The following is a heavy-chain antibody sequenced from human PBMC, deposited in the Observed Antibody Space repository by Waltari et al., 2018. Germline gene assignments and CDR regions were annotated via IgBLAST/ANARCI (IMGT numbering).Heavy chain of an antibody. J-gene: IGHJ5*02. D-gene: IGHD6-19*01. Sequence: QVQLVESGGGVAQPGGSLRLPCAASGFTFTSYKLFWVRQAPGEGLEWVAFISYDGSSQKYVDSVKGRFTISRDNSNNTLYLQMDSLRPEDTAMYYCARGQWSVQYNWFDPWGQGALVTVSS. CDR3: ARGQWSVQYNWFDP. CDR1: GFTFTSYK. CDR2: ISYDGSSQ. V-gene: IGHV3-30*01.